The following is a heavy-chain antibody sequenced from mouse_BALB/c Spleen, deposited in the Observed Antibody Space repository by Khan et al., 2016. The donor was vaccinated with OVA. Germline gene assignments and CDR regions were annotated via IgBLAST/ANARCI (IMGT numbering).Heavy chain of an antibody. J-gene: IGHJ2*01. CDR3: ATSYYYGYYFDY. D-gene: IGHD1-1*01. CDR2: ISGDSSTI. CDR1: GFTFSSYG. V-gene: IGHV5-17*02. Sequence: DVQLVESGGGLVQPGGSRKLSCAASGFTFSSYGMHWVRQAPEKGLEWVAYISGDSSTIYYTDTVKGRFTLSRDNPKNTLSLQLTSLMSEDTAMYYCATSYYYGYYFDYWGPGTTLTVSS.